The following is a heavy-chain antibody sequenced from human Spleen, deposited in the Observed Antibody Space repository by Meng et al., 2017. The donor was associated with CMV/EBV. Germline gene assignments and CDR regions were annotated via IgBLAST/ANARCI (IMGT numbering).Heavy chain of an antibody. CDR2: IQVIVHT. D-gene: IGHD3-16*01. CDR1: GASIRNYT. Sequence: QAQCQQPGTGLGTPSRTLSFPCIVSGASIRNYTWNWVRQPAGQGLDWIGLIQVIVHTVYNPSLKSRVTVSLDASKSQFSLTLNSVTAADTATYYCAGSRPGGGACDYWGQGILVTVSS. J-gene: IGHJ4*02. CDR3: AGSRPGGGACDY. V-gene: IGHV4-4*07.